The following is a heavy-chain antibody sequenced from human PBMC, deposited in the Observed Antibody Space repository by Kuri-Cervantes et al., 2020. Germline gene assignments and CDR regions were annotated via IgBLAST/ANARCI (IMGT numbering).Heavy chain of an antibody. CDR2: IYYSGST. J-gene: IGHJ4*02. D-gene: IGHD6-13*01. V-gene: IGHV4-61*01. Sequence: SETLSLTCTVSGGSVSSGSYYWSWIRQPPGKGLEWIGYIYYSGSTNYNPSPKSRVTISVDTSKNQFSLKLSSVTAADTAVYYCARLGIIAAAGIYWGQGTLVTVSS. CDR3: ARLGIIAAAGIY. CDR1: GGSVSSGSYY.